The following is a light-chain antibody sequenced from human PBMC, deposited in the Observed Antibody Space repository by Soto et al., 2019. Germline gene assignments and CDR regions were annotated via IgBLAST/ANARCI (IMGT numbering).Light chain of an antibody. CDR1: QSVSNNY. J-gene: IGKJ3*01. V-gene: IGKV3-20*01. CDR2: GVS. Sequence: EIVLTQSPGTLSLSPGERATLSCRASQSVSNNYLAWYQQKPGQAPRLLLYGVSNRASGIPDRFGGSGSGTHFTLTISRLEPEDFAVYDCQQYGSSPFTFGPGTKVEIK. CDR3: QQYGSSPFT.